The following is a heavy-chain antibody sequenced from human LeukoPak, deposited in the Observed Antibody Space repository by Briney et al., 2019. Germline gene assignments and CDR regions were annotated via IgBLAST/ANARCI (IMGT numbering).Heavy chain of an antibody. Sequence: GRSLRLSCAASGFTFSSYGMHWVRQAPGKGLEWVAVISYDGSNKYYADSVKGRFTISRDNSKNTLYLQMNSLRAEDTAVYYCAKEQSSGWYGYYFDYWGQGTLVTVSS. CDR2: ISYDGSNK. CDR3: AKEQSSGWYGYYFDY. D-gene: IGHD6-19*01. CDR1: GFTFSSYG. V-gene: IGHV3-30*18. J-gene: IGHJ4*02.